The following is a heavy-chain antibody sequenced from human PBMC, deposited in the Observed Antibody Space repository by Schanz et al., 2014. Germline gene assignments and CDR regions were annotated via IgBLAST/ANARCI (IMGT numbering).Heavy chain of an antibody. CDR3: TSAVRATFGYFAY. V-gene: IGHV3-15*01. CDR1: GFTLSNAW. D-gene: IGHD2-15*01. CDR2: IKSKTDGGTT. J-gene: IGHJ4*02. Sequence: EVHLVESGGGLVKPGGSLRLSCAASGFTLSNAWMSWVRQAPGKGVEWVGRIKSKTDGGTTDFAAPVKGRFSISRDDSKHTLYLQMNSLKTEDTAVYYCTSAVRATFGYFAYWGQGTLLVTVSS.